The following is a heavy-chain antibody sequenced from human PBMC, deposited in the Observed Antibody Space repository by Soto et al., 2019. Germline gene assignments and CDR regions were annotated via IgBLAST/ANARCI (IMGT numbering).Heavy chain of an antibody. J-gene: IGHJ6*02. D-gene: IGHD2-2*02. CDR1: GGTFSSYA. V-gene: IGHV1-69*06. CDR2: IIPIFGTA. Sequence: ASVKVSCKASGGTFSSYAISWVRQAPGQGLEWMGGIIPIFGTANYAQKFQGRVTITADKSTSTAYMELSSLRSEDTAVYYCARVCPSTSCYNWEDYYYYGMDVWGQGTTVTVS. CDR3: ARVCPSTSCYNWEDYYYYGMDV.